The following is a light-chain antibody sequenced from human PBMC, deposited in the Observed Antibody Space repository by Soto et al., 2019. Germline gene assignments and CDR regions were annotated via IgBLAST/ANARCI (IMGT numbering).Light chain of an antibody. CDR2: DAS. CDR3: QQYNSYSLLT. Sequence: EIQMTQSPSPLSASVGDRVTITCRASQSISSWLAWYQQKPGKAPKLLIYDASSLESGVPSRFSGSGSGTEFTLTISSLQPDDFATYYCQQYNSYSLLTFGQGTKVDIK. V-gene: IGKV1-5*01. CDR1: QSISSW. J-gene: IGKJ1*01.